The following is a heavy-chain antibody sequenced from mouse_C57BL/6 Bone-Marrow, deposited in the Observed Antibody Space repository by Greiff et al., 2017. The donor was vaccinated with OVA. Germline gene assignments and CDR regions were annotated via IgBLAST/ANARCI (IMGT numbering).Heavy chain of an antibody. CDR3: AREGYGNSCAY. CDR2: ISSGSSTI. V-gene: IGHV5-17*01. J-gene: IGHJ3*01. D-gene: IGHD2-1*01. Sequence: EVQRVESGGGLVKPGGSLKLSCAASGFTFSDYGMHWVRQAPEKGLEWVAYISSGSSTIYYADTVKGRFTISRDNAKNTLFLQMTSLRSEDTAMYYCAREGYGNSCAYWGQGTLVTVSA. CDR1: GFTFSDYG.